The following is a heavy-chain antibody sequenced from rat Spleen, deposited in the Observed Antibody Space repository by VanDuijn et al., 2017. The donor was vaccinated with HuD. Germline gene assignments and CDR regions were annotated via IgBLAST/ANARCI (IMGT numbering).Heavy chain of an antibody. J-gene: IGHJ2*01. CDR1: GFTFSNYG. D-gene: IGHD1-9*01. CDR3: ARRHYGYTDYFDY. CDR2: ISPSGGST. V-gene: IGHV5-29*01. Sequence: EVQLVESDGGLVQPGRSLKLSCAASGFTFSNYGMAWVRQAPTKGLEWVATISPSGGSTYYRDSVKGRFTISRDNAKSTLNLQMDSLRSEDTATYYCARRHYGYTDYFDYWGQGVMVTVSS.